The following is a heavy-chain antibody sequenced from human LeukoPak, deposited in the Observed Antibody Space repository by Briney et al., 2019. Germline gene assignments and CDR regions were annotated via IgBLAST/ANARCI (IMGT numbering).Heavy chain of an antibody. Sequence: PSETLSLTCTVSGGSISSYYWSWIRQPPGKGLEWIGYIYYSGSTNYNPSLKSRVTISVDTSKNQFSLKLSSVTAADTAVYYCARDSRPSSHYYYGMDVWGQGTTVTVSS. CDR1: GGSISSYY. V-gene: IGHV4-59*01. CDR2: IYYSGST. D-gene: IGHD1-26*01. J-gene: IGHJ6*02. CDR3: ARDSRPSSHYYYGMDV.